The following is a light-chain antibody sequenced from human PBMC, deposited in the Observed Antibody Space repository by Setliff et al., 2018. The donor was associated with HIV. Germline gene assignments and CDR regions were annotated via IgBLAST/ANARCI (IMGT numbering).Light chain of an antibody. CDR1: TSNVGRKA. Sequence: QSVLTQPPSASGTPEQRVAISCSGTTSNVGRKAVNWYQQVPGAAPKLLIYGHDLRPSGVPDRFSASKSGTSASLAIGGLQSADEGDYYCAAWDDSLSVYVFGTGTKVTVL. CDR3: AAWDDSLSVYV. CDR2: GHD. J-gene: IGLJ1*01. V-gene: IGLV1-44*01.